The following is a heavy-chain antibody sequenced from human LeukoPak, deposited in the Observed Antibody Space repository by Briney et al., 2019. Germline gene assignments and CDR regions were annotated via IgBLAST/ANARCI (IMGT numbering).Heavy chain of an antibody. CDR2: MYSGGNT. CDR3: ARSPGTATRTYYFDY. CDR1: GFTVSSNY. J-gene: IGHJ4*02. Sequence: PGGSLRLSCAASGFTVSSNYMSWVRQAPGKGLEWVSVMYSGGNTYYADSVKGRFTISRDNAKNSLYLQMNSLRAEDTAVYYCARSPGTATRTYYFDYWGQGTLVTVSS. V-gene: IGHV3-53*01. D-gene: IGHD2-21*02.